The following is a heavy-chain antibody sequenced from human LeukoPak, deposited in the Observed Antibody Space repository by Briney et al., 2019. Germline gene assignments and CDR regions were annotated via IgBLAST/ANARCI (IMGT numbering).Heavy chain of an antibody. CDR2: IYTSGST. V-gene: IGHV4-61*02. J-gene: IGHJ4*02. CDR1: GGSISSGGYY. Sequence: SETLSLTCTVSGGSISSGGYYWSWIRQPAGKGLEWIGRIYTSGSTNYNPSLKSRVTMSVDTSKNQFSLKLSSVTAADTAVYYCARDSSWYRGFDYWGQGTLVTVSS. D-gene: IGHD6-13*01. CDR3: ARDSSWYRGFDY.